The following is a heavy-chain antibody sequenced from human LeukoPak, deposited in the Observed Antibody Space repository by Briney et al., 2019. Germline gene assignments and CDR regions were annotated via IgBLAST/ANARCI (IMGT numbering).Heavy chain of an antibody. D-gene: IGHD2-2*01. J-gene: IGHJ4*02. V-gene: IGHV4-34*01. CDR3: ARGRDLYCSSTSCYLFDY. CDR1: GGSFSGYY. CDR2: INHSGST. Sequence: PSETLSLTCAVYGGSFSGYYWSWIRQPPGKGLEWIGEINHSGSTNYNPSLKSRVTISVDTSKNQFSLKLSSVTAADTAVYYCARGRDLYCSSTSCYLFDYWGQGTLVTVSS.